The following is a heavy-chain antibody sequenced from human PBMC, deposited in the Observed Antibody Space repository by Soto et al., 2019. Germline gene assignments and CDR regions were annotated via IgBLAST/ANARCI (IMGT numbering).Heavy chain of an antibody. CDR1: GFTFSSYA. Sequence: GGSLRLSCAASGFTFSSYAMHWVRQAPGKGLEWVAVISYDGSNKYYADSVKGRFTISRDNSKNTLYLQMNSLRAEDTAVYYCARDFYYYASSGYYRESNWFDPWGQGTLVTAPQ. D-gene: IGHD3-22*01. J-gene: IGHJ5*02. V-gene: IGHV3-30-3*01. CDR3: ARDFYYYASSGYYRESNWFDP. CDR2: ISYDGSNK.